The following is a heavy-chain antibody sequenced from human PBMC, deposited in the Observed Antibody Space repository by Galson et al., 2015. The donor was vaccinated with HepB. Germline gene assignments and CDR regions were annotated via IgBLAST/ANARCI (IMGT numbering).Heavy chain of an antibody. Sequence: QSGAEVKKPGESLTISCSASGYIISDYWIGWVRQMPGKGLEWVGFIYPGDSSTRYSPSFQGQVTISADKYIRTAYLQWSSLKASDTAMYYCARQRYFDYWGQGTLVTVSS. J-gene: IGHJ4*02. V-gene: IGHV5-51*01. CDR3: ARQRYFDY. CDR2: IYPGDSST. CDR1: GYIISDYW.